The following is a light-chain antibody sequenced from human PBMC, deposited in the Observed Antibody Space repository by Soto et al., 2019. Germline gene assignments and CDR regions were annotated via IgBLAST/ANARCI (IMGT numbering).Light chain of an antibody. CDR3: QQRSNLPPT. CDR1: QSISTY. V-gene: IGKV3-11*01. CDR2: DAS. J-gene: IGKJ5*01. Sequence: EYVCSLSIPTLSWTPKEGATLSCRASQSISTYLAWYRQIPGQAPRLLIYDASNRATGIPDRCSGGGSGTDFTLTISSLEPEDFAVYYCQQRSNLPPTFGQGGLLEIK.